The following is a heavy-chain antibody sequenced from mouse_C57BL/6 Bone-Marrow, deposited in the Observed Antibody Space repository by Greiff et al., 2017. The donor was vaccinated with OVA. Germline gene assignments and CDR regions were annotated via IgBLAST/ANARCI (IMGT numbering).Heavy chain of an antibody. CDR2: IWRGGST. CDR3: AKNGYYGSSWYWYFDV. Sequence: VKLVESGPGLVQPSQSLSITCTVSGFSLTSYGVHWVRQSPGTGLEWLGVIWRGGSTDYNAAFMSRLSITKDNSKSQVFFKMNSLQADDTAIYYCAKNGYYGSSWYWYFDVWGTGTTVTVSS. J-gene: IGHJ1*03. CDR1: GFSLTSYG. V-gene: IGHV2-5*01. D-gene: IGHD1-1*01.